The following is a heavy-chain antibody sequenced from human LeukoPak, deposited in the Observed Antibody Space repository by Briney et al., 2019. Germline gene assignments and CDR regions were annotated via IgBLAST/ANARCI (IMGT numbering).Heavy chain of an antibody. CDR1: GFTFSSYA. Sequence: PGGSLRLSCAASGFTFSSYAMSWVRQAPGKGLEWVSLISGDGGSTYYADSVKGRFTISRDNSKNSLYLQMNSLRTEDTALYYCAKGNWGDYFDYWGQGTLVTVSS. J-gene: IGHJ4*02. V-gene: IGHV3-43*02. D-gene: IGHD7-27*01. CDR3: AKGNWGDYFDY. CDR2: ISGDGGST.